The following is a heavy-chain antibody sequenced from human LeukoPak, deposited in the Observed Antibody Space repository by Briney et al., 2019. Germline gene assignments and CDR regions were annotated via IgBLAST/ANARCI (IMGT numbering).Heavy chain of an antibody. D-gene: IGHD2-2*02. Sequence: SETLSLTCTVSGGSISSYYWSWIRQPPGKGLEWIGYIYYSGSTNYNPSLKSRVTMSVDTSKSQFSLKLTSVTAADTGVYYCARGQLLYFFDPWGQGTQVIVSS. J-gene: IGHJ5*02. V-gene: IGHV4-59*12. CDR1: GGSISSYY. CDR3: ARGQLLYFFDP. CDR2: IYYSGST.